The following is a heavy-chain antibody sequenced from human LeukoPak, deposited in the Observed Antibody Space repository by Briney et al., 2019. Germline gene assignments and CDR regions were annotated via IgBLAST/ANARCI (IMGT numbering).Heavy chain of an antibody. J-gene: IGHJ4*02. Sequence: ASVTVSCKASGYTFTGYYMHWVRQAPGQGLEWMGWINPNSGGTNYAQKFQGRVTMTRDTSISTAYMELSRLRSDDTAVYYCAREIAAADAFDYWGQGTLVTVSS. V-gene: IGHV1-2*02. CDR3: AREIAAADAFDY. CDR1: GYTFTGYY. CDR2: INPNSGGT. D-gene: IGHD6-13*01.